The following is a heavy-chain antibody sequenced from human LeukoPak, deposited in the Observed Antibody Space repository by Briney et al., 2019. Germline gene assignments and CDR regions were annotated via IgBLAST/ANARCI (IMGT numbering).Heavy chain of an antibody. CDR3: ARNIPYYYYVMDV. V-gene: IGHV4-39*01. CDR2: IYYSGST. J-gene: IGHJ6*02. CDR1: GXSISSSNYC. D-gene: IGHD2-2*02. Sequence: SETLSLTCTVSGXSISSSNYCWGCIRQPPGRGLEWIGSIYYSGSTYYNPSLKSRVTISVDTAKNQFSLKLSSVTAADTAVYYCARNIPYYYYVMDVWGQGTTVTVSS.